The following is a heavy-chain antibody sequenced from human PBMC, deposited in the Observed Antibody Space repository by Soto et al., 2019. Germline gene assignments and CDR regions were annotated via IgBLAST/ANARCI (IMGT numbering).Heavy chain of an antibody. V-gene: IGHV3-23*01. D-gene: IGHD3-22*01. CDR2: ISGSGGST. CDR3: AKGRYYYDSSGYLDY. J-gene: IGHJ4*02. CDR1: GFTFSSYA. Sequence: GGSLRLSCAASGFTFSSYAMSWVRQSPGKGLEWVSAISGSGGSTYYADSVKGRFTISRDNSKNTLYLQMNSLRAEDTAVYYCAKGRYYYDSSGYLDYWGQGTLVTVSS.